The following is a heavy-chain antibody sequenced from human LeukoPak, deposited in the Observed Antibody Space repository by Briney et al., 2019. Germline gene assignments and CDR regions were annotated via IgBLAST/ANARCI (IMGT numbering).Heavy chain of an antibody. J-gene: IGHJ6*03. CDR2: ITSSSNYI. V-gene: IGHV3-21*01. D-gene: IGHD3-3*01. CDR3: AREVTAIFGVVTIPTYYYYMDV. Sequence: GGSLRLSCAASGFTFSSYTINWVRQAPGKGLEWVSSITSSSNYIYYADSVKGRFTISRDNAKNSLYLQMNSLRAEDTAVYYCAREVTAIFGVVTIPTYYYYMDVWGKGTTVTVSS. CDR1: GFTFSSYT.